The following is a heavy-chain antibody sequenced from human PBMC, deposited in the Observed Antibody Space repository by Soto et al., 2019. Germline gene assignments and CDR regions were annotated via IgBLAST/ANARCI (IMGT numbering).Heavy chain of an antibody. V-gene: IGHV1-69*04. CDR3: AGDPDSHYNDSQDSSYP. Sequence: ASVKVSCKASGGTFSTYTITWVRQAPGQGLEWMGRIIPIIGIINYAQKFQGRVTISADKFTGTAYMELTGLRSDDTAVYYCAGDPDSHYNDSQDSSYPWGQGTLVTVS. CDR2: IIPIIGII. D-gene: IGHD4-4*01. CDR1: GGTFSTYT. J-gene: IGHJ5*02.